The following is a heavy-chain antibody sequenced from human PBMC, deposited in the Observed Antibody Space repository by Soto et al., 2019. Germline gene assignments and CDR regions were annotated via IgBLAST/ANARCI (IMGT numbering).Heavy chain of an antibody. Sequence: SETLSLTCTVSGCSISSYYWSWIRQPPGKGLEWIGYIYYSGSTNYNPSLKSRVTISVDTSKNQFSLKLSSVTAADTAVYYCARVWFGEFFFDYWGQGTLVT. CDR2: IYYSGST. J-gene: IGHJ4*02. V-gene: IGHV4-59*01. CDR1: GCSISSYY. D-gene: IGHD3-10*01. CDR3: ARVWFGEFFFDY.